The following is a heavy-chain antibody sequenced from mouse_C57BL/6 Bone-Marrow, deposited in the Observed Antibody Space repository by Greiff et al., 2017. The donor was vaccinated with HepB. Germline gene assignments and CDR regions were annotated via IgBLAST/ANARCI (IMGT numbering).Heavy chain of an antibody. D-gene: IGHD1-1*01. CDR2: IDPETGGN. CDR3: TRSKVPYYYGSRGFDY. Sequence: LQQSGAELVRPGASVTLSCKASGYTFTDYEMHWVKQTPVHGLEWIGAIDPETGGNSYNQKFKGKAILTADKSSSTAYMELRSLTSEDSAVYYCTRSKVPYYYGSRGFDYWGQGTTLTVSS. V-gene: IGHV1-15*01. CDR1: GYTFTDYE. J-gene: IGHJ2*01.